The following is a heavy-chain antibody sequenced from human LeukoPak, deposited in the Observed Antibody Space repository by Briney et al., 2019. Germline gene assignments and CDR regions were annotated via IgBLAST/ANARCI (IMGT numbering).Heavy chain of an antibody. J-gene: IGHJ6*03. CDR3: ARGVYQLSPYYYYYYMDV. D-gene: IGHD2-2*01. CDR2: ISAYNGNT. V-gene: IGHV1-18*04. Sequence: ASVKVSCKASGYTFTGYYMHWVRQAPGQGREWMGWISAYNGNTNYAQKLQGRVTMTTDTSTSTAYMELSRLRSDDTAVYYCARGVYQLSPYYYYYYMDVWGKGTTVTVSS. CDR1: GYTFTGYY.